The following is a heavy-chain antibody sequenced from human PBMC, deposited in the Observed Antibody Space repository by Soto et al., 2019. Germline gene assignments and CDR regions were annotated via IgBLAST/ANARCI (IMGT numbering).Heavy chain of an antibody. CDR1: GYTFTSYG. Sequence: ASVKVSCKASGYTFTSYGISWVRQAPVQGHEWMGWISAYNGNTNYAQKLQGRVTMTTDTSTSTAYMELRSLRSDDTAVYYCVRNGGCGWYRDAYDIWSQGTMVTVSS. J-gene: IGHJ3*02. V-gene: IGHV1-18*01. CDR3: VRNGGCGWYRDAYDI. CDR2: ISAYNGNT. D-gene: IGHD6-19*01.